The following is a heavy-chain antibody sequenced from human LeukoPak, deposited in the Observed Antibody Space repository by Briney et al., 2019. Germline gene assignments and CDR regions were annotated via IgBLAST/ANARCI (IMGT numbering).Heavy chain of an antibody. CDR3: ARDRIAVAGKPFDY. Sequence: ASVKVSCKASGYTFTGYYMHWVRQAPGQGLEWMGYIYPNSGATKYAQKFQGRVTMTRDTSISTAYMELSSLRSEDTAVYYCARDRIAVAGKPFDYWGQGTLVTVSS. J-gene: IGHJ4*02. CDR2: IYPNSGAT. D-gene: IGHD6-19*01. CDR1: GYTFTGYY. V-gene: IGHV1-2*02.